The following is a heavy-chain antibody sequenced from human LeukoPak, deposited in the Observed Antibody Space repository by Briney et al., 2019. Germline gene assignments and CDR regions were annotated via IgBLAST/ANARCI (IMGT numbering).Heavy chain of an antibody. D-gene: IGHD5-12*01. J-gene: IGHJ4*02. V-gene: IGHV4-59*01. CDR2: ISYSGST. CDR3: ATMGDSGYDTPYFDY. Sequence: SETLSLTCTVSGGSISTYYWSWIRQPPGKGLEWIGYISYSGSTNYNPSLKSRVTISVDTSKNQFSLKLSSVTAADTAVYYCATMGDSGYDTPYFDYWGQGTLVTVSS. CDR1: GGSISTYY.